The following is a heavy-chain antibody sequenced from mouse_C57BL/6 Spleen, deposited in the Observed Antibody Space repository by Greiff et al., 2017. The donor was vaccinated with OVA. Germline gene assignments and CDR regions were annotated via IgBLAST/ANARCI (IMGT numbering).Heavy chain of an antibody. CDR2: IYPRSGNT. CDR1: GYTFTSYG. J-gene: IGHJ2*01. Sequence: VQLVESGAELARPGASVKLSCKASGYTFTSYGISWVKQRTGQGLEWIGEIYPRSGNTYYNEKFKGKATLTADKSSSTAYMELRSLTSEDSAVYFCASITTVVERGLDYWGQGTTLTVSS. V-gene: IGHV1-81*01. D-gene: IGHD1-1*01. CDR3: ASITTVVERGLDY.